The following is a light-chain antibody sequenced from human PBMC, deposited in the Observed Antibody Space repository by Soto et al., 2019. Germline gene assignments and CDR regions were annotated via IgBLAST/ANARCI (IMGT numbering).Light chain of an antibody. V-gene: IGKV1-9*01. CDR2: AAS. CDR3: QQLNSYPQT. CDR1: QGISSY. Sequence: DIQMTQSPSSVSASVGDRVTITCRASQGISSYLNWYQQKPGKAPKLLIYAASTLQSGVPSRFSGSGSGTEFTLTISSLKPEDFATYYCQQLNSYPQTFGGGTKVDIK. J-gene: IGKJ4*01.